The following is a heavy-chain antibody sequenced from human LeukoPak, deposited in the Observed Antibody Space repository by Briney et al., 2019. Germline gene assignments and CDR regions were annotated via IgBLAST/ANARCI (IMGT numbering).Heavy chain of an antibody. CDR1: GFTFSSYG. J-gene: IGHJ4*02. D-gene: IGHD2-2*01. CDR3: ANLGDIVVAPGDY. V-gene: IGHV3-33*06. Sequence: GGSLRLSCAASGFTFSSYGMHWVRQAPGKGLEWVAVIWYGGSNKYYADSVKGRFTISRDNSKNTLYLQMNSLRAEDTAVYYCANLGDIVVAPGDYWGQGTLVTVSS. CDR2: IWYGGSNK.